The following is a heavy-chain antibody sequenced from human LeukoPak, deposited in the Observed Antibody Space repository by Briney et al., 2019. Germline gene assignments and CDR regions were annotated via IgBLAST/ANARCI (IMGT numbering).Heavy chain of an antibody. Sequence: GGSLKLSCTASGFTFSDYYMSWIRPAPGKGLEWLSYISTSGGSVSYVDSVKGRFTISRDNAKNSVYLQIDSLRAEDTAMYYCARDRQFRLHDPWGQGILVTVSS. CDR3: ARDRQFRLHDP. V-gene: IGHV3-11*01. CDR1: GFTFSDYY. CDR2: ISTSGGSV. D-gene: IGHD3-16*01. J-gene: IGHJ5*02.